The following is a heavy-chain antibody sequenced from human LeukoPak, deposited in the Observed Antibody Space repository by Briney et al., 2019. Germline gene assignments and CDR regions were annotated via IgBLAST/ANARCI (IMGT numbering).Heavy chain of an antibody. D-gene: IGHD6-19*01. CDR1: GGSISSYY. J-gene: IGHJ4*02. V-gene: IGHV4-59*12. Sequence: SETLSLTCTVSGGSISSYYWSWIRQPPGKGLEWIGYIYYSGSTNYNPSLKSRLTISVDTSKNQFSLKLSSVTAADTAVYYCARARGAVAIDYWGQGTLVTVSS. CDR2: IYYSGST. CDR3: ARARGAVAIDY.